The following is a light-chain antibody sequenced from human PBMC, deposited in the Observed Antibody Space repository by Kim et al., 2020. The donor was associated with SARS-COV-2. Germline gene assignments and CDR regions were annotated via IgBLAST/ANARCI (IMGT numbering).Light chain of an antibody. Sequence: GQSITLSCTGTSSDVGSYNLVSWYQQHPGKAPKLMIYEVSKRPSGVSHRFSGSKSGNTASLTISGLQAEDEADYYCCSYAGSSTLVFGGGTQLTVL. J-gene: IGLJ3*02. CDR1: SSDVGSYNL. CDR3: CSYAGSSTLV. V-gene: IGLV2-23*02. CDR2: EVS.